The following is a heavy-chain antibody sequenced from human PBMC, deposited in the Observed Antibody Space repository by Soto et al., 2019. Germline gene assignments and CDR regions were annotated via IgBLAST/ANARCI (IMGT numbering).Heavy chain of an antibody. CDR1: GCSMRSRTFW. V-gene: IGHV4-39*01. J-gene: IGHJ4*02. CDR2: MYYSGSS. Sequence: SESLALACRVSGCSMRSRTFWWAWIRQPPGKGLEWIGDMYYSGSSYSSPSLKSRVTLSVDTSKNQLSLKLNSVTAADTAVYYCARHPRDDYNYGGSGIFDYWGQGTLVTVSS. CDR3: ARHPRDDYNYGGSGIFDY. D-gene: IGHD4-4*01.